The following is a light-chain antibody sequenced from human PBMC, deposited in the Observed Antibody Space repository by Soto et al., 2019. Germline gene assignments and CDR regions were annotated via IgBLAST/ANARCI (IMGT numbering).Light chain of an antibody. J-gene: IGKJ1*01. CDR2: DAS. CDR3: QQRSNWPRT. V-gene: IGKV3-11*01. CDR1: QSVSSY. Sequence: EIVLTQSPATLSLSPGERATLSCRASQSVSSYLAWYQQKPGQAPRLLIYDASNRATGIPARFSGSGSGTDFTLTSSSLEPEDFAVYYCQQRSNWPRTCGQGTEVEIK.